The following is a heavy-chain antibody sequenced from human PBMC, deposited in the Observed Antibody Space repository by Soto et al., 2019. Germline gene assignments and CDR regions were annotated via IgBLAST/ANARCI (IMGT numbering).Heavy chain of an antibody. J-gene: IGHJ2*01. CDR1: GGTFSSHT. V-gene: IGHV1-69*08. CDR3: ARPAFGAYWYFDL. D-gene: IGHD3-10*01. Sequence: QDQLVQSGAEVKKPGSSVKVSCKASGGTFSSHTFSWVRQAPGQGLEWMGRIIPALGTATYAQKFQGRVTITADESATPVYMELNSLSSEDTAVYYCARPAFGAYWYFDLWGRGTLVTVSS. CDR2: IIPALGTA.